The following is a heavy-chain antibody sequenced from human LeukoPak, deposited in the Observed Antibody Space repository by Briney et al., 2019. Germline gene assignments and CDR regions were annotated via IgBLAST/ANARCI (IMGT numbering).Heavy chain of an antibody. J-gene: IGHJ4*02. CDR2: ILNTGNT. Sequence: SETLSLTCSVSGGSINSHYWSWIRQPPGKRLEWIGYILNTGNTNYNPSLARRVTMSVDTSRAQFFLRLSPVTAADTAIYYCASRPADTTWYGVFDYWSQGTRVTVSS. D-gene: IGHD3-10*01. V-gene: IGHV4-59*11. CDR1: GGSINSHY. CDR3: ASRPADTTWYGVFDY.